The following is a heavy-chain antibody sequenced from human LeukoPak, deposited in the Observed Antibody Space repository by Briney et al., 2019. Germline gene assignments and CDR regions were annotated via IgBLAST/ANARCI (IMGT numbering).Heavy chain of an antibody. Sequence: PGGSLRLSCAASGFTFSAYSMTWVRQAPGKGLEWVSSISISNTYINYADSVKGRFTVSRDNAKNSLYLQMNSLGAEDTAVYYCASMRGGYEGYFDYWGQRTLVTVSS. V-gene: IGHV3-21*01. CDR3: ASMRGGYEGYFDY. D-gene: IGHD3-16*01. J-gene: IGHJ4*02. CDR2: ISISNTYI. CDR1: GFTFSAYS.